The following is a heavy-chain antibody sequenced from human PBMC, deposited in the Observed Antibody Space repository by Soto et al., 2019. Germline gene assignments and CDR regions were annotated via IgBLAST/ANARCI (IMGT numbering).Heavy chain of an antibody. Sequence: GESLKISCKGSGYSFTNYWIGWVRQMPGKGLEWMGIIYPGDSDTRYSPSFQGQVTISADKSISTAYLQWSSLKASDTAMYYCARQLPPLLGIAAAGTVNWFDPWGQGTLVTVSS. CDR3: ARQLPPLLGIAAAGTVNWFDP. CDR1: GYSFTNYW. J-gene: IGHJ5*02. V-gene: IGHV5-51*01. D-gene: IGHD6-13*01. CDR2: IYPGDSDT.